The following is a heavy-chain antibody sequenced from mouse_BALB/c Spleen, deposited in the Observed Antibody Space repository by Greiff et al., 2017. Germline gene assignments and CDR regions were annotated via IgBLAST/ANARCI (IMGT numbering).Heavy chain of an antibody. CDR1: GFTFSSYA. Sequence: EVQVVESGGGLVKPGGSLKLSCAASGFTFSSYAMSWVRQTPEKRLEWVASISSGGSTYYPDSVKGRFTISRDNARNILYLQMSSLRSEDTAMYYCARGYDYDGWFAYWGEGTLVTVSA. J-gene: IGHJ3*01. V-gene: IGHV5-6-5*01. CDR2: ISSGGST. D-gene: IGHD2-4*01. CDR3: ARGYDYDGWFAY.